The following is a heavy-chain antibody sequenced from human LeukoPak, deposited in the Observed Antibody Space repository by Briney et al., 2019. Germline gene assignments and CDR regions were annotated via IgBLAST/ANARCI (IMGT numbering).Heavy chain of an antibody. V-gene: IGHV1-69*13. D-gene: IGHD6-13*01. J-gene: IGHJ4*02. CDR3: ASQTDSSSFFDY. CDR1: RGTFSSYA. Sequence: GASVKVSCKASRGTFSSYAISWVRQAPGQGLEWMGGIIPIFGTANYAQKFQGRVTITADESTSTAYMELSSLRSEDTAVYYCASQTDSSSFFDYWGQGTLVTVSS. CDR2: IIPIFGTA.